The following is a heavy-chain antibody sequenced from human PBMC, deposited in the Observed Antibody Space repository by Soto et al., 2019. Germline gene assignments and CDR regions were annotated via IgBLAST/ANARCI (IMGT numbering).Heavy chain of an antibody. CDR2: IKRDGSEK. Sequence: EVQLVESGGGLVQPGGSLRLSCAASGFTFSSFWMSWVRQAPGKGLEWVANIKRDGSEKYYVDSVKGRFTISRDNAKNSLSLQMNSLRAEDTAVYYCAREPLELPLMDYWGQGTLVTVSS. V-gene: IGHV3-7*03. D-gene: IGHD1-7*01. CDR3: AREPLELPLMDY. CDR1: GFTFSSFW. J-gene: IGHJ4*02.